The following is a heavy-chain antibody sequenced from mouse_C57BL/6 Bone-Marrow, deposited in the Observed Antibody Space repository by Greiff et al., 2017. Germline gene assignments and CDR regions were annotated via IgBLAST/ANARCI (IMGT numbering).Heavy chain of an antibody. CDR3: ARYDGYFYYYAMDY. CDR1: GYTFTDYY. Sequence: VQLQQSGPELVKPGASVKISCKASGYTFTDYYMNWVKQSHGKSLEWIGDINPNNGGTSYNQKFKGKATLTVDKSSSTAYMALRSLTSEDSAVYYCARYDGYFYYYAMDYWGQGTSVTVSS. V-gene: IGHV1-26*01. J-gene: IGHJ4*01. D-gene: IGHD2-3*01. CDR2: INPNNGGT.